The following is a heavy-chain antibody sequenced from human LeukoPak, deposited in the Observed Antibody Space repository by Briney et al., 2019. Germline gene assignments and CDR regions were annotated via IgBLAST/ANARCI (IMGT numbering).Heavy chain of an antibody. D-gene: IGHD3-22*01. J-gene: IGHJ3*02. Sequence: GGSLRLSCAASGFTFDDYAMHWVRQAPGKGLEWVSGISWNSGSIGYADSVKGRFTISRDNAKNSLYLQMNSLRAEDTALYYCAKGDPDYYDSSGYHAFDIWGQGTMVTVSS. CDR2: ISWNSGSI. CDR3: AKGDPDYYDSSGYHAFDI. V-gene: IGHV3-9*01. CDR1: GFTFDDYA.